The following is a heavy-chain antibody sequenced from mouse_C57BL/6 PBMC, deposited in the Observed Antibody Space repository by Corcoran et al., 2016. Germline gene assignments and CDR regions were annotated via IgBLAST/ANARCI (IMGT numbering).Heavy chain of an antibody. J-gene: IGHJ2*01. V-gene: IGHV1-80*01. CDR2: IYPGDGDT. CDR1: GYAFSSYW. D-gene: IGHD3-2*02. Sequence: QVQLQQSGAELVKPGASVKISCKASGYAFSSYWMNWVKQRPGKGLEWIGQIYPGDGDTNYNGKFKGKATLTADKSSSTAYMQLSSLTSEDSAVYFCARRQLRHYYFDYWGQGTTLTVSS. CDR3: ARRQLRHYYFDY.